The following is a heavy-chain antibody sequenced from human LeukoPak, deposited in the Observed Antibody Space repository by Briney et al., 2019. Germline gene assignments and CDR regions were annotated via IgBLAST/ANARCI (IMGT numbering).Heavy chain of an antibody. D-gene: IGHD3-22*01. CDR3: QLRYYYDSSGYYYKEH. V-gene: IGHV1-18*01. J-gene: IGHJ1*01. CDR2: ISAYNGNT. Sequence: GASVKVSCKASGYTFTSYGISWVRQAPGQGLEWMGWISAYNGNTNCAQKLQGRVTMTTDTSTSTAYMELRSLRSDDTAVYYCQLRYYYDSSGYYYKEHWGQGTLVTVSS. CDR1: GYTFTSYG.